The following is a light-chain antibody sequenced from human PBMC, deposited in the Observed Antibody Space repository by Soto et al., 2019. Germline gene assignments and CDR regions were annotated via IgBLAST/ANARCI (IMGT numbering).Light chain of an antibody. CDR3: QQHYSTPIT. J-gene: IGKJ5*01. CDR1: QSVLYSSNNKNY. V-gene: IGKV4-1*01. CDR2: WAS. Sequence: DIVMTQSPDSLAVSLGERATINCNSSQSVLYSSNNKNYLAWYQQKPGQPPTLLIYWASTRESGLPDRFSGSGSGTAFTLTISSLQADDEAVYYCQQHYSTPITFGQGTRLEIK.